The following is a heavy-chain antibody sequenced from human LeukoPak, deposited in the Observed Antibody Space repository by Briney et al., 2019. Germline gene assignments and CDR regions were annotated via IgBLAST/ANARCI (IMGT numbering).Heavy chain of an antibody. V-gene: IGHV1-69*05. CDR1: GGTFSSYA. CDR2: IIPIFGTA. J-gene: IGHJ4*02. D-gene: IGHD2-15*01. Sequence: ASVKVSCKASGGTFSSYAISWVRQAPGQGLEWMGGIIPIFGTANYAQKFQGRVTITTDESTSTAYMELSSLRSEDTAVYYCARGEEYCRGGSCYVLFDYWGQGTLVTVSS. CDR3: ARGEEYCRGGSCYVLFDY.